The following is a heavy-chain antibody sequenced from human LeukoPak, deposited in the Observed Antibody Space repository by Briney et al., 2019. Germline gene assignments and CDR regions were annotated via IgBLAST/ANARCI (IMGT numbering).Heavy chain of an antibody. D-gene: IGHD2-2*01. Sequence: PSETLSLTCTVSGYSISSGYYWGWIRQPPGKGLERIGSIYHSGNTSYNPSLKSRATISVDTSKNQVSLKLSSLIAADTAVYYCAASSSWFDPWGQGILVTVSS. V-gene: IGHV4-38-2*02. J-gene: IGHJ5*02. CDR2: IYHSGNT. CDR3: AASSSWFDP. CDR1: GYSISSGYY.